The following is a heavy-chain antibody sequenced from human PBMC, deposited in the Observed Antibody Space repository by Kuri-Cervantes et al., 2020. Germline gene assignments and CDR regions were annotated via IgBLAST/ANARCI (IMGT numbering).Heavy chain of an antibody. CDR3: ARAESQVRARYCSSTSCYGSQFDYYYYMDV. CDR1: GGSISSSSYY. V-gene: IGHV4-39*07. J-gene: IGHJ6*03. D-gene: IGHD2-2*01. Sequence: SETLSLTCTVSGGSISSSSYYWGWIRQPPGKGLEWIGSIYYSGSTYYNPSLKSRVTISVDTSKNQFSLKLSSVTAADTAVYYCARAESQVRARYCSSTSCYGSQFDYYYYMDVWGKGTTVTVSS. CDR2: IYYSGST.